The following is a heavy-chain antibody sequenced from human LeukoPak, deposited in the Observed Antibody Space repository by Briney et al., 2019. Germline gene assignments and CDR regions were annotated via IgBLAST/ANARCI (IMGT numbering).Heavy chain of an antibody. J-gene: IGHJ4*02. D-gene: IGHD5-24*01. CDR1: GGSFNDYY. Sequence: SETLSLTCAVYGGSFNDYYCSWIRQPLGKGLEWIGEIHPYGIFYYNSSLMSRVTISIDTSKSQFSLRLTSVTAADTAFYYCARGRDRSKAGDHWGQGSLVTVSS. CDR3: ARGRDRSKAGDH. V-gene: IGHV4-34*01. CDR2: IHPYGIF.